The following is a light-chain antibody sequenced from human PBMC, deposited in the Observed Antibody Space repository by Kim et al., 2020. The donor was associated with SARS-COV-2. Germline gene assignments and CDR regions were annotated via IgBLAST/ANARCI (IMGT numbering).Light chain of an antibody. V-gene: IGKV1-33*01. Sequence: DIQMTQSPSSLSASVGDRVTITCQASQDISNYLNWYQQKPGKAPKLLIYDASNLETGVPSRFSGSGSGTDFTCTISSLQPEDIATYYCQHLETFGQGTKLEI. CDR2: DAS. J-gene: IGKJ2*01. CDR1: QDISNY. CDR3: QHLET.